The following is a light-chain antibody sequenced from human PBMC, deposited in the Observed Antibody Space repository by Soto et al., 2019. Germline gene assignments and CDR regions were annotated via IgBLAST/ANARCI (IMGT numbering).Light chain of an antibody. CDR1: SSNIGAGYH. CDR3: QSSDSRLSGSDV. CDR2: GDS. J-gene: IGLJ1*01. Sequence: QSALTQPPSVSGAPGQRVTISCTGSSSNIGAGYHVHWYQQLPGAAPKLLIFGDSNRPSGVPDRFSGSKSGTSDSLAITGLQADDEADYYCQSSDSRLSGSDVFGTGTKVTVL. V-gene: IGLV1-40*01.